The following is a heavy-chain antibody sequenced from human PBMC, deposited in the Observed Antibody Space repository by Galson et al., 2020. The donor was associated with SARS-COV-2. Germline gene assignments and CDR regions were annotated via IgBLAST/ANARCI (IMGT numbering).Heavy chain of an antibody. CDR3: VRGSIITTSWYFDL. Sequence: GNTNYNPSLKSRVTISVDTSKNQFSLRLTSVTAADTAVYHCVRGSIITTSWYFDLWGRGTLVTVSS. J-gene: IGHJ2*01. D-gene: IGHD4-4*01. V-gene: IGHV4-34*13. CDR2: GNT.